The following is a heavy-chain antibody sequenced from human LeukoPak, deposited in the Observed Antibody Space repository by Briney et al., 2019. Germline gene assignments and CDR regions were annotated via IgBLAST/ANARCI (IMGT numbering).Heavy chain of an antibody. J-gene: IGHJ4*02. CDR2: IYYSGST. Sequence: SDTLSLTCTLSGHSINNYYCSWIRQPPGKGLEWIGYIYYSGSTNYNPSLKSRVTISVDTSKNQFSLNLSSVTAADTAVYYCARHDPRGEPARLGFFDYWGQGTLVTVSS. V-gene: IGHV4-59*08. CDR1: GHSINNYY. D-gene: IGHD6-6*01. CDR3: ARHDPRGEPARLGFFDY.